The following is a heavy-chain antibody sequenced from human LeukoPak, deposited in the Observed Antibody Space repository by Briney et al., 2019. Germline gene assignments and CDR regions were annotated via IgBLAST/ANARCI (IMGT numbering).Heavy chain of an antibody. D-gene: IGHD4-11*01. Sequence: ASVKVSCKASGYTFTSYGISWVRQAPGQGLEWMGWIRVDNGNIKYAQKLQGRVTMTTDTSTSTAYMELRSLTSDDTAVYYCARDWGYSVDYWGQGTLVTVSS. V-gene: IGHV1-18*01. CDR2: IRVDNGNI. CDR1: GYTFTSYG. CDR3: ARDWGYSVDY. J-gene: IGHJ4*02.